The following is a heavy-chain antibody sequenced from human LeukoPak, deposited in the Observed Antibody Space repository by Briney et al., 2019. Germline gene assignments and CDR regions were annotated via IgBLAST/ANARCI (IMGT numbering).Heavy chain of an antibody. Sequence: GGSLRLSCAASGFTFSSYWMTWVRQGPGKGLEWVANIKPDGSLIYYVDSVKGRFTISRDNAKNSLYLQMNSLRAEDTAVYYCAKWELYSWFYYIDYWGQGTLATVSS. CDR2: IKPDGSLI. D-gene: IGHD1-7*01. CDR3: AKWELYSWFYYIDY. J-gene: IGHJ4*02. CDR1: GFTFSSYW. V-gene: IGHV3-7*01.